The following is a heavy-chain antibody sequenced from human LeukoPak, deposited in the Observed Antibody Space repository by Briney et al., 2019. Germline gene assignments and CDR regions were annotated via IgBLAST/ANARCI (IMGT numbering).Heavy chain of an antibody. CDR3: ARQGGITMIVVVNYFDY. J-gene: IGHJ4*02. D-gene: IGHD3-22*01. Sequence: RTSETLPLTCTVSGGSISSYYWSWIRQPPGKGLEWIGYIYYSGSTNYNPSLKSRVTISVDTSKNQFSLKLSSVTAADTAVYYCARQGGITMIVVVNYFDYWGQGTLVTVSS. CDR1: GGSISSYY. V-gene: IGHV4-59*01. CDR2: IYYSGST.